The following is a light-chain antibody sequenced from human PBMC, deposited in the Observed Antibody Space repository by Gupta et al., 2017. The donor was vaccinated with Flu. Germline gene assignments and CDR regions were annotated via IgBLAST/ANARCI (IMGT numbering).Light chain of an antibody. V-gene: IGKV3-20*01. J-gene: IGKJ4*01. CDR3: QQYGSSPRT. Sequence: IVLKQPPAIPSSSPGERAILSCRASQSVSNSYLAWYQQNPGQAPRLLIYGASSRATGIPDRFSGSGSGTDFTLTISRLEPEDFAVYYCQQYGSSPRTFGGGTKLEIK. CDR1: QSVSNSY. CDR2: GAS.